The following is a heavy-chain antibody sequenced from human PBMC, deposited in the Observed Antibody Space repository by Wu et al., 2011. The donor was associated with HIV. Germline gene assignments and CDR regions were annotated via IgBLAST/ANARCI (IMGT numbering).Heavy chain of an antibody. J-gene: IGHJ3*02. CDR2: FSPSGGTT. CDR3: ARAVSSESKTLGDAFDI. Sequence: KASGYTFSTYYIYWVRQAPGQGLECMGIFSPSGGTTSYAQKFQGRVVMTGDTSASTVYMELSSLRFEDTAVYYCARAVSSESKTLGDAFDIWGQGTMLTVSS. D-gene: IGHD3-10*01. V-gene: IGHV1-46*01. CDR1: GYTFSTYY.